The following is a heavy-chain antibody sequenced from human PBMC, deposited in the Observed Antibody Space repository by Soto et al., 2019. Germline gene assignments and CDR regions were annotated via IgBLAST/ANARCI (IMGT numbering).Heavy chain of an antibody. CDR3: AIGQYCSRTSLYFYYYGMDV. V-gene: IGHV3-30*03. Sequence: GGSLRLSCAASGFSFSNYAMSWVRQAPGKGLEWVAVISYDGSNKYYADSVKGRLTISRDNSKKMLYLQMNSLRPKDTTVYYSAIGQYCSRTSLYFYYYGMDVWGQGTTVTVSS. CDR1: GFSFSNYA. J-gene: IGHJ6*02. CDR2: ISYDGSNK. D-gene: IGHD2-2*01.